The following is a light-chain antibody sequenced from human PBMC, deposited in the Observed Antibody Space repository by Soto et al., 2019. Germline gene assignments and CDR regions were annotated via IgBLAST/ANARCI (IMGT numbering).Light chain of an antibody. J-gene: IGLJ2*01. CDR3: SSYAGRGVGV. V-gene: IGLV2-23*02. CDR1: SSDVGNYDL. CDR2: EVT. Sequence: QSALTQPASVSGSPGQSITISCTGTSSDVGNYDLVSWYQQHPGEAPKLLIYEVTERPSGVSIRFSGSKSHYTASLTISGLQDEDEADYYCSSYAGRGVGVFGGGTKLTVL.